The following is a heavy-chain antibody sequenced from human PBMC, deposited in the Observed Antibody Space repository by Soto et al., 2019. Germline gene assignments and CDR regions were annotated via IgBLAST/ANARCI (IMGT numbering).Heavy chain of an antibody. CDR3: ARETYYYDSSGYYPAVLYFDY. CDR2: IWYDGSNK. D-gene: IGHD3-22*01. J-gene: IGHJ4*02. CDR1: GFTFSSYG. Sequence: GGSLRLSCAASGFTFSSYGMHWVRQAPGKGLEWVAVIWYDGSNKYYADSVKGRFTISRDNSKNTLYLQMNSLRAEDTAVYYCARETYYYDSSGYYPAVLYFDYWGQGTLVTVSS. V-gene: IGHV3-33*01.